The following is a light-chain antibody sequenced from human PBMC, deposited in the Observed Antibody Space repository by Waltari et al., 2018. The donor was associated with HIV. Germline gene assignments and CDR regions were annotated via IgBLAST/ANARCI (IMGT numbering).Light chain of an antibody. V-gene: IGLV1-44*01. CDR1: TSNIGGNT. J-gene: IGLJ1*01. CDR3: AAWDDSLKGGA. CDR2: SNN. Sequence: QSVLAQPPSASGTPGQRVTISCSGTTSNIGGNTLSWYQQLSGTAPKLLIYSNNERPSGVPDRLSGSTSGTSASLVISGLQSEDEADYYCAAWDDSLKGGAFGTGTKVTVL.